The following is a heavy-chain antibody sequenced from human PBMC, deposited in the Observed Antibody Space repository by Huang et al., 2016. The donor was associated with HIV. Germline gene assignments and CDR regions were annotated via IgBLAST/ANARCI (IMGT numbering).Heavy chain of an antibody. Sequence: QLQLQESGPGLVKPSETLSLTCTVSGVSISNSRYYWGWIRQPPGKGLEYIGSIDYRGSTDYNPARKSRITMSIDSPKNQFSLKLNSVTAADTAVYYCSRQDEKGYCAGDCSNHYYFGLAVWGHGTTVTVST. D-gene: IGHD2-21*02. V-gene: IGHV4-39*01. CDR2: IDYRGST. CDR3: SRQDEKGYCAGDCSNHYYFGLAV. J-gene: IGHJ6*01. CDR1: GVSISNSRYY.